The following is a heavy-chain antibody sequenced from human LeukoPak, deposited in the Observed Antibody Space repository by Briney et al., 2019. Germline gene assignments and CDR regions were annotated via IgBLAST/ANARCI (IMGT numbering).Heavy chain of an antibody. CDR3: TTIRYFDWMDLDY. CDR2: INQDGSEK. D-gene: IGHD3-9*01. Sequence: GGSLRLSCAASGFTFSSYWKTWVRQAPGQGLGWMANINQDGSEKYYVDSVKGRFVISRDNAKNPLYLHTNSLRAYDTAVYYFTTIRYFDWMDLDYWGQGALVTVSS. J-gene: IGHJ4*02. CDR1: GFTFSSYW. V-gene: IGHV3-7*03.